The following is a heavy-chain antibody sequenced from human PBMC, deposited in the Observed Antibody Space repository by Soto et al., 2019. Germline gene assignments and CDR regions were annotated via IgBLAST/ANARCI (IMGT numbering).Heavy chain of an antibody. D-gene: IGHD3-10*01. CDR1: GYSFTSYW. Sequence: PGESLKISCQVSGYSFTSYWIGWVRQMSGKGLEWMAMIFPDDSDTRYSPSFQGRVTISVDKSTSTASLQWHSLEASDTAMYYCARLDYGSGTPHFDVWGRGTQVTVSS. V-gene: IGHV5-51*01. J-gene: IGHJ4*02. CDR2: IFPDDSDT. CDR3: ARLDYGSGTPHFDV.